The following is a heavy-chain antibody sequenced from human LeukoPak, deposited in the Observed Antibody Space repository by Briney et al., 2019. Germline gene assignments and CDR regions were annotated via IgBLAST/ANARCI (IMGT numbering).Heavy chain of an antibody. CDR1: GGSFSGYY. CDR2: INHSGSS. V-gene: IGHV4-34*01. D-gene: IGHD5-18*01. Sequence: PSETLSLTCAVYGGSFSGYYWSWIRQPPGKGLEWIGEINHSGSSNYNPSLKSRVTISVDTSKNQFSLKLSSVTAADTAVYYCARRGYWNWFDPWGQGTLVTVSS. CDR3: ARRGYWNWFDP. J-gene: IGHJ5*02.